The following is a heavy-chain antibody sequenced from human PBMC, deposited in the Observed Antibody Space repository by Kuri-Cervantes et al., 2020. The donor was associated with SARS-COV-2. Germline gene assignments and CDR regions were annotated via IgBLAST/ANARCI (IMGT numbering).Heavy chain of an antibody. CDR1: GFTVSSNY. CDR2: IYSGGST. J-gene: IGHJ6*02. V-gene: IGHV3-53*01. Sequence: GGSLRLSYAASGFTVSSNYMSWVRQAPGKGPEWVSVIYSGGSTYYADSVKGRFTISRDNSKNTLYLQMNSLRAEDTAVYYCARDIKYQLLYPGWGMDVWGQGTTVTVSS. D-gene: IGHD2-2*02. CDR3: ARDIKYQLLYPGWGMDV.